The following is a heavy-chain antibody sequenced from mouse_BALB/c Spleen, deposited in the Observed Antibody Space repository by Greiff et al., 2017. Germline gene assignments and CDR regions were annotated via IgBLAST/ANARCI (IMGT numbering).Heavy chain of an antibody. V-gene: IGHV5-6-3*01. CDR2: INSNGGST. Sequence: EVQVVESGGGLVQPGGSLKLSCAASGFTFSSYGMSWVRQTPDKRLELVATINSNGGSTYYPDSVKGRFTISRDNAKNTLYLQMSSLKSEDTAMYYCARDDYGKVFAYWGQGTLVTVSA. D-gene: IGHD1-1*02. CDR3: ARDDYGKVFAY. J-gene: IGHJ3*01. CDR1: GFTFSSYG.